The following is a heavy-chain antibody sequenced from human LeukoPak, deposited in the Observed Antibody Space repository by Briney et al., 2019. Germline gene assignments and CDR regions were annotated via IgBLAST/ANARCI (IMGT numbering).Heavy chain of an antibody. CDR1: GFTFSSYS. Sequence: PGGSLRLSCAASGFTFSSYSMNWVRQAPGKGLEWVSSISSSSSYIYYADSVKGRFTISRDNAKNSLCLQMNSLRAEDTAVYYCARLPALLYYYMDVWGKGTTVTVSS. CDR2: ISSSSSYI. D-gene: IGHD2-2*01. V-gene: IGHV3-21*01. CDR3: ARLPALLYYYMDV. J-gene: IGHJ6*03.